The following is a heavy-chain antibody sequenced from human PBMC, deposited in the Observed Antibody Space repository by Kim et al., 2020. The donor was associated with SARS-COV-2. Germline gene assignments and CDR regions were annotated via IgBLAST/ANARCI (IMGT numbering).Heavy chain of an antibody. J-gene: IGHJ2*01. D-gene: IGHD6-13*01. CDR1: GGSFSGYY. CDR3: ARGGAAAGGIIRVSLRAGYWYFDL. CDR2: INHSGST. V-gene: IGHV4-34*01. Sequence: SETLSLTCAVYGGSFSGYYWSWFRQPPGKGLEWIGEINHSGSTNYNPSLKSRVTISVDTSKNQFSLKLSSVTAADTAVYYCARGGAAAGGIIRVSLRAGYWYFDLWGRGTLVTVSS.